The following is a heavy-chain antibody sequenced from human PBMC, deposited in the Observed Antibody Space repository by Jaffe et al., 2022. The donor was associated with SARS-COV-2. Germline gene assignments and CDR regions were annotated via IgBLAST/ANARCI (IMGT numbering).Heavy chain of an antibody. J-gene: IGHJ4*02. CDR2: FDPEDGET. CDR1: GYTLTELS. CDR3: ATVLARPWLGFPANQYFDY. D-gene: IGHD6-19*01. V-gene: IGHV1-24*01. Sequence: QVQLVQSGAEVKKPGASVKVSCKVSGYTLTELSMHWVRQAPGKGLEWMGGFDPEDGETIYAQKFQGRVTMTEDTSTDTAYMELSSLRSEDTAVYYCATVLARPWLGFPANQYFDYWGQGTLVTVSS.